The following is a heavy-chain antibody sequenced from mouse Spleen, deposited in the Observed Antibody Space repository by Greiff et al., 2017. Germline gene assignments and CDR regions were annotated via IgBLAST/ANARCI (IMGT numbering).Heavy chain of an antibody. CDR2: ISDGGSYT. CDR3: AREDSSGYGGWDY. V-gene: IGHV5-4*01. Sequence: EVQRVESGGGLVKPGGSLKLSCAASGFTFSSYAMSWVRQTPVKRLAWVATISDGGSYTYYPDNVKGRFTLSRDNAKNNLYLQRSNLKSEDTGMDYCAREDSSGYGGWDYWGQGTLGTVSA. CDR1: GFTFSSYA. D-gene: IGHD3-2*02. J-gene: IGHJ3*01.